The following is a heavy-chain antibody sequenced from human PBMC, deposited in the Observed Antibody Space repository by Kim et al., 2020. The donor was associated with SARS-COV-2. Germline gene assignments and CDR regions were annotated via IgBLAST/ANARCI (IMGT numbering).Heavy chain of an antibody. V-gene: IGHV1-18*01. D-gene: IGHD3-16*01. CDR3: ARLFGGYNNYYYYMDV. CDR2: ISAYNGNT. Sequence: SVKVSCKPSGYTITSYGISWVRQAPGQGLEWMGWISAYNGNTNYAQKLQGRVTMTTDTSTSTAYMELRSLRSDDTAVYYCARLFGGYNNYYYYMDVWGKGTTVTVS. CDR1: GYTITSYG. J-gene: IGHJ6*03.